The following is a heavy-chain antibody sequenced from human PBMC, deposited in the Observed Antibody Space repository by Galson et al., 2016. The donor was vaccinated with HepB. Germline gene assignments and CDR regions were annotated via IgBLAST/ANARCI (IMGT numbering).Heavy chain of an antibody. CDR2: ISLSGGSR. Sequence: SLRLSCAGSGFIFSRYGMTWVRQAPGKGLEGVSSISLSGGSRDYAESVKGRFTIYRDNSRSTLFLQMNSLRAEDTGVYYCVKGSTAPAVWGKGTTVTVSS. V-gene: IGHV3-23*01. J-gene: IGHJ6*04. CDR1: GFIFSRYG. D-gene: IGHD1-26*01. CDR3: VKGSTAPAV.